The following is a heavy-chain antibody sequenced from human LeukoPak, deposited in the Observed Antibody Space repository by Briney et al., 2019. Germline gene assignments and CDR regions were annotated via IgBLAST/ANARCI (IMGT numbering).Heavy chain of an antibody. CDR2: IYHSGST. CDR3: ARVARGYGSGSYYNGGFDY. V-gene: IGHV4-4*02. CDR1: GGSISSSNW. Sequence: PSETLSLTCAVSGGSISSSNWWSWVHQPPGKGLEWIGEIYHSGSTNYNPSLKSRVTISVDKSKNQFSLKLSSVTAADTAVYYCARVARGYGSGSYYNGGFDYWGQGTLVTVSS. J-gene: IGHJ4*02. D-gene: IGHD3-10*01.